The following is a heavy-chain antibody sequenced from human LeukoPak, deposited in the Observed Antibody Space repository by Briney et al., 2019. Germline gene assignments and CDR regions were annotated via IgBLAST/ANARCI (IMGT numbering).Heavy chain of an antibody. CDR2: FDPEDGET. CDR3: ATYVWGSYRYTY. Sequence: ASVKVSCTVSGYTLTELSMHWVRQAPGKGLEWMGGFDPEDGETIYAQKFQGRVTMTEDTSTDTAYMELSSLRSEDTAVYYCATYVWGSYRYTYWGQGTLVTVSS. J-gene: IGHJ4*02. V-gene: IGHV1-24*01. D-gene: IGHD3-16*02. CDR1: GYTLTELS.